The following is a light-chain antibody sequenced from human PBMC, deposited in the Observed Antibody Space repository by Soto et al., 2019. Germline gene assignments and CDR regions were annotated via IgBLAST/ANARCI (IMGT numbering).Light chain of an antibody. CDR3: QQYGSSPWT. CDR1: QTIRSNY. Sequence: ETVLTQSPGTLSLSPGERATLSCRASQTIRSNYLAWYRQTPGQAPRLLIYGASNRATGIADRFSGSGSGTDFTLLVSRREPEDFGLYYCQQYGSSPWTFGQGTKVEIK. CDR2: GAS. V-gene: IGKV3-20*01. J-gene: IGKJ1*01.